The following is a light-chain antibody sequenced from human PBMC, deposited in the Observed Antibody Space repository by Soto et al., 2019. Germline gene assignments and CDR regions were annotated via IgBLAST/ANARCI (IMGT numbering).Light chain of an antibody. CDR3: QQSYSTPYT. CDR1: QSITTY. V-gene: IGKV1-39*01. CDR2: AAS. J-gene: IGKJ2*01. Sequence: DIPMTQSPSTLSASVGDRVTITCRASQSITTYLNWYQQKPGKAPKLLIYAASNLQSGVPSRFSGSGSGTDFTLTISSLQPEDFATFYCQQSYSTPYTFGQGTELEIK.